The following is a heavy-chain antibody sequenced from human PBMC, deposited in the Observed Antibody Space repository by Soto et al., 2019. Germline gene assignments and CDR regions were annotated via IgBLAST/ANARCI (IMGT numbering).Heavy chain of an antibody. Sequence: QVQLVQSGAEVKKPGASVKVSYRASGYTFTNDNINWVRQATGQGLEWMGWMNPNSGNTGYAQKFQGRITMTRNTSISTAYLELSSLRSEDTAVYYCAREGGRGMDVWGQGTTVTVSS. CDR3: AREGGRGMDV. J-gene: IGHJ6*02. CDR1: GYTFTNDN. V-gene: IGHV1-8*01. D-gene: IGHD3-16*01. CDR2: MNPNSGNT.